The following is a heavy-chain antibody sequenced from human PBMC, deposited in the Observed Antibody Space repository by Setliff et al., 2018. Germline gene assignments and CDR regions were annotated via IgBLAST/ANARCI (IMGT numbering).Heavy chain of an antibody. V-gene: IGHV4-4*08. CDR1: GGSISRYH. CDR3: ARARSGDYSDSTGYLDY. Sequence: SETLSLTCTVSGGSISRYHWSWIRQPPGKGLEWIGYIQTSGTTNYNPSLKSRVTISIDRSKNQVSLKLSSVSAADTAVYYCARARSGDYSDSTGYLDYWGQGTLVTVSS. D-gene: IGHD3-22*01. J-gene: IGHJ4*02. CDR2: IQTSGTT.